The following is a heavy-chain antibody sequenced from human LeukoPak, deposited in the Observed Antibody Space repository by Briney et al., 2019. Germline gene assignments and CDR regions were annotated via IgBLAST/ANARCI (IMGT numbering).Heavy chain of an antibody. J-gene: IGHJ4*02. V-gene: IGHV3-74*01. CDR1: RFPFSSYW. D-gene: IGHD3-22*01. Sequence: GGSLRLSCAASRFPFSSYWMHWVRQAPGKGLVWVSRINGDGSITTYADSVKGRFTISRDNAKSMLYLQLDSLTAEDTAVYYCSRGLVGYYHDSSTYPDSWGQGTLVTVSS. CDR3: SRGLVGYYHDSSTYPDS. CDR2: INGDGSIT.